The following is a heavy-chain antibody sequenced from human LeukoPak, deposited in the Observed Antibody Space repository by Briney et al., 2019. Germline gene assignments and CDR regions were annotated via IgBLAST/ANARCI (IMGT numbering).Heavy chain of an antibody. CDR1: GFTFSSNW. Sequence: GGSLRLSCAASGFTFSSNWMHWVRQGPGKGLVWVSRINTDVSGTSYADSVKGRFTISRDNAKNTLYLQMNSLRAEDTAVYYCARAGAGLLAYSFDIWGQGTMVTVSS. V-gene: IGHV3-74*01. J-gene: IGHJ3*02. D-gene: IGHD1-26*01. CDR2: INTDVSGT. CDR3: ARAGAGLLAYSFDI.